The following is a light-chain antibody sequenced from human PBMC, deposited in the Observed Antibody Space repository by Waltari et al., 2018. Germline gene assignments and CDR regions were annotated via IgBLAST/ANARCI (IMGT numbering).Light chain of an antibody. CDR3: AAWDDSLNGVV. CDR1: SSNIGSNT. V-gene: IGLV1-44*01. J-gene: IGLJ2*01. CDR2: SNK. Sequence: QSVLTQPPSASGTPGQRVAISCSGRSSNIGSNTVNWYHQPPGTAPKLLLYSNKHRPSGVPDRFSAARFGSSASLAISGLQSEDEADYYCAAWDDSLNGVVFGGGTKLTVL.